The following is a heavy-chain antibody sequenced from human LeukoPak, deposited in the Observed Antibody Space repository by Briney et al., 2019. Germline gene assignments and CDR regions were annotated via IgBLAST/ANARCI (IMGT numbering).Heavy chain of an antibody. CDR2: INPDGGST. D-gene: IGHD1-14*01. CDR3: ARAPRNSSTMLDY. J-gene: IGHJ4*02. CDR1: GYTFTSYW. V-gene: IGHV1-46*01. Sequence: ASVKVSCKASGYTFTSYWIQWVRQAPGQGLEWMGLINPDGGSTAYAHRFQGRVIMTRDTSTSTAYMDLSSLRSEDTAVYHCARAPRNSSTMLDYWGQGTLVTVSS.